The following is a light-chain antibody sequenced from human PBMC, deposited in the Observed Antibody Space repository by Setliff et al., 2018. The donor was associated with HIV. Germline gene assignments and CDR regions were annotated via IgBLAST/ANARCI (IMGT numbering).Light chain of an antibody. CDR1: SSDVGSYNF. J-gene: IGLJ1*01. CDR3: CSYAGTNTYV. CDR2: QVN. Sequence: QSALAQPASVSGSPGQSITISCTGGSSDVGSYNFVSWYQQHPGKAPKLMIYQVNKRPSGVSNRFSGSKSGNTASLTISGLQAEDETDYYCCSYAGTNTYVFGTGTKVTVL. V-gene: IGLV2-23*02.